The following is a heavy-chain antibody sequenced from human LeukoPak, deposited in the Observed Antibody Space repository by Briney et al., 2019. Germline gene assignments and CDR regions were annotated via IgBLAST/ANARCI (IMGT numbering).Heavy chain of an antibody. CDR1: GGTFSSYA. J-gene: IGHJ6*03. CDR3: ARVRIGYCSSTSCYVYYYYMDV. Sequence: GTSVKVSCKASGGTFSSYAIRWVRQAPGQGLEWIGGIIPIFGTANYAQKLHGRVTITADESTSTAYMELSSLRSEDTAVYYCARVRIGYCSSTSCYVYYYYMDVWGKGTTVTVSS. CDR2: IIPIFGTA. V-gene: IGHV1-69*01. D-gene: IGHD2-2*01.